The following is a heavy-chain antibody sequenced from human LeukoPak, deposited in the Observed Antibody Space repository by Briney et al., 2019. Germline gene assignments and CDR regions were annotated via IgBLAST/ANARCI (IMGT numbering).Heavy chain of an antibody. CDR1: GFTFSSYA. CDR2: IGGSGGST. J-gene: IGHJ4*02. Sequence: GGSLRLSCTVSGFTFSSYAMSWVRQAPGKGLEWVSAIGGSGGSTYYADSVKGRFTISRDNSKNTLYLQMNSLRAEDTAVYYCATQHDSSGSYYFDYWGQGTLVTVSS. CDR3: ATQHDSSGSYYFDY. D-gene: IGHD6-19*01. V-gene: IGHV3-23*01.